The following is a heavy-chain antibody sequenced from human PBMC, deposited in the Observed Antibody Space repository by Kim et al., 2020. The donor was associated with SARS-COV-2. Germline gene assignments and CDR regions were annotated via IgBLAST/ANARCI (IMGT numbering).Heavy chain of an antibody. Sequence: SVKGRFTISRDNSKNTLYLQMNSLRAEDTAVYYCAKLEHIVVVTARYFQHWGQGTLVTVSS. V-gene: IGHV3-23*01. J-gene: IGHJ1*01. CDR3: AKLEHIVVVTARYFQH. D-gene: IGHD2-21*02.